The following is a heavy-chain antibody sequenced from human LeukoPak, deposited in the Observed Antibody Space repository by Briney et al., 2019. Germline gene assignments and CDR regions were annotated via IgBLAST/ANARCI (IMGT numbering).Heavy chain of an antibody. J-gene: IGHJ5*02. CDR2: IYASGTT. V-gene: IGHV4-61*02. CDR3: ARGGYNYGYVS. Sequence: SETLSLTCTVSGGSITSGTYYWSWIRQPAGMGLEWIGLIYASGTTDYNPSLKSRVTMSVDTSKNEFSLSLTSVTAAGTAAYYCARGGYNYGYVSWGQGILVTVSS. CDR1: GGSITSGTYY. D-gene: IGHD5-18*01.